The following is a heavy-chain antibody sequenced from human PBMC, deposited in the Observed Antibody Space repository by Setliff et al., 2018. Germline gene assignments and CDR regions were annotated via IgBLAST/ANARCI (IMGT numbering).Heavy chain of an antibody. J-gene: IGHJ4*02. CDR1: GFTFSSYG. CDR3: AKPQVELRWGFES. CDR2: VRYDEGNT. D-gene: IGHD1-7*01. Sequence: PGGSLRLSCAASGFTFSSYGMHWVRQAPGKGLEWVTFVRYDEGNTFYTDSVKGRFTIFRDGSKNTLFLQMTSLRAEDTAVYYCAKPQVELRWGFESWGQGTPVTVSS. V-gene: IGHV3-30*02.